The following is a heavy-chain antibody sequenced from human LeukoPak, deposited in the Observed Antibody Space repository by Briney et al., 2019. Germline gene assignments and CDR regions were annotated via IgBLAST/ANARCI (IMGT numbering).Heavy chain of an antibody. CDR3: AKNYGTSRPFYDY. CDR1: GFTFSSYG. CDR2: ISGDAIYT. J-gene: IGHJ4*02. V-gene: IGHV3-23*01. D-gene: IGHD4-17*01. Sequence: PGGSLRLSCAASGFTFSSYGMHWVRQAPGKGLQWVSAISGDAIYTYYLDSVKGRFTTSRDNSKNTLFLQMNSLRADDTAVYYCAKNYGTSRPFYDYWGQGIVVTVAS.